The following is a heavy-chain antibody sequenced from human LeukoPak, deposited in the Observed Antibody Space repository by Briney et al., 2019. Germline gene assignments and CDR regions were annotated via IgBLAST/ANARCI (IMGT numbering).Heavy chain of an antibody. V-gene: IGHV3-48*03. J-gene: IGHJ4*02. D-gene: IGHD1-26*01. Sequence: PGGSLRLSCAASGFTFSSYEMNWVRKAPGEGLEWVSYISSTSSHIYYADSVKGRFTVSRDNAQDSLYLQMNRLRDEDTAVYYCARDLTSGAYTFDYGGQGALVTVSS. CDR1: GFTFSSYE. CDR3: ARDLTSGAYTFDY. CDR2: ISSTSSHI.